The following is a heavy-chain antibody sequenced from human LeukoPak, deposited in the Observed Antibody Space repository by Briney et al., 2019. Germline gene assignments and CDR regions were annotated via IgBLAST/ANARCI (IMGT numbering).Heavy chain of an antibody. CDR1: GYTFSAYD. J-gene: IGHJ4*02. D-gene: IGHD3-22*01. CDR2: MNPNSGNT. Sequence: ASVKVSCKASGYTFSAYDINWVRQATGQGLEWMGWMNPNSGNTGFAQKFQGRVTMTRDTSINTAYMELSNLRSEDTAVYYCARVSQTPAYYYTSGYYYHGYWGQGTRVTVSS. CDR3: ARVSQTPAYYYTSGYYYHGY. V-gene: IGHV1-8*01.